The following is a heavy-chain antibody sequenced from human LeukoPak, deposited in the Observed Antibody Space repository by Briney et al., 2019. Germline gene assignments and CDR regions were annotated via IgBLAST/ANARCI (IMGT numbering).Heavy chain of an antibody. D-gene: IGHD2-15*01. CDR3: ARGRAYCSGGSCYSGKYYYGMDV. CDR2: IIPIFGTA. Sequence: SVKVSCKASGGTFSSYAISWARQAPGQGLEWMGGIIPIFGTANYAQKFQGRVTITADKSTSTAYMELSSLRSEDTAVYYCARGRAYCSGGSCYSGKYYYGMDVWGKGTTVTVSS. J-gene: IGHJ6*04. V-gene: IGHV1-69*06. CDR1: GGTFSSYA.